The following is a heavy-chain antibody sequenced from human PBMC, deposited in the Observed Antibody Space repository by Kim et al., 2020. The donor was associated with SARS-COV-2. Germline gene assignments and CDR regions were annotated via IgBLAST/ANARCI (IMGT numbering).Heavy chain of an antibody. D-gene: IGHD4-17*01. CDR3: ASLRYGYYGLNYYYYGMDV. Sequence: SVKVSCKASGGTFSSYAISWVRQAPGQGLEWMGGIIPIFGTANYAQKFQGRVTITADESTSTAYMELSSLRSEDTAVYYCASLRYGYYGLNYYYYGMDVWGQGTTVTVSS. V-gene: IGHV1-69*13. J-gene: IGHJ6*02. CDR1: GGTFSSYA. CDR2: IIPIFGTA.